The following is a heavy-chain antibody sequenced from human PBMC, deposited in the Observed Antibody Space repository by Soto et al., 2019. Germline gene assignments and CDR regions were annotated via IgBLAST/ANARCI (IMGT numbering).Heavy chain of an antibody. CDR3: ARAGDTVTRDYYMEV. CDR2: INPNSGGT. CDR1: GYTFTGYY. J-gene: IGHJ6*03. Sequence: ASVKVSCKASGYTFTGYYMHWVRQAPGQGLEWMGWINPNSGGTNYAQKFQGWVTMTRDTSISTAYMELSRLRSDDTAVYYCARAGDTVTRDYYMEVWGKGTTVTVSS. V-gene: IGHV1-2*04. D-gene: IGHD4-17*01.